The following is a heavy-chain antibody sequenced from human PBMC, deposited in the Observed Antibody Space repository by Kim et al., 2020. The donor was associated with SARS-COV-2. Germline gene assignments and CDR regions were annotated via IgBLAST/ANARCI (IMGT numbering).Heavy chain of an antibody. J-gene: IGHJ4*02. CDR3: ARGLGGYKTYFDS. CDR1: GFTFSSYA. D-gene: IGHD5-12*01. V-gene: IGHV3-30*04. Sequence: GGSLRLSCAASGFTFSSYAMHWVRQAPGKGLEWVAVISYDGSNKYYADSVKGRFTISRDNSKNTLYLQMNSLRDEDTAVYYCARGLGGYKTYFDSWGQGTLLSVSS. CDR2: ISYDGSNK.